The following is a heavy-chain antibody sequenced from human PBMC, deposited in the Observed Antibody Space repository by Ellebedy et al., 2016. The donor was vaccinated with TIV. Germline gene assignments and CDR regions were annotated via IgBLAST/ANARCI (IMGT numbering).Heavy chain of an antibody. CDR3: AKNAYGSRSHFFFQY. CDR1: GLTFSSSA. J-gene: IGHJ4*02. CDR2: ISGDGYST. D-gene: IGHD3-10*01. V-gene: IGHV3-23*01. Sequence: GESLKISXAASGLTFSSSAMSWVRQAPGGGLEWVSFISGDGYSTYYADSVKGRYTTSRDDSKSTVFLHMSGLRAEDTAIYYCAKNAYGSRSHFFFQYWGQGALVTVSS.